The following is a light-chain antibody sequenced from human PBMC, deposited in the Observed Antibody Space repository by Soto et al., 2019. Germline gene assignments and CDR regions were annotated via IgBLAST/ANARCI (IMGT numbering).Light chain of an antibody. J-gene: IGKJ5*01. CDR3: QQGYSSPVT. Sequence: DIQLTQSPSFLSASVGDRVTITCRASQGISSYLAWYQQKPGKAPKLLIFGASNLHIGVLSRFSGSGSGTEFTLTISSLLPEDFATYYCQQGYSSPVTFGQGTRLEIK. CDR2: GAS. V-gene: IGKV1-9*01. CDR1: QGISSY.